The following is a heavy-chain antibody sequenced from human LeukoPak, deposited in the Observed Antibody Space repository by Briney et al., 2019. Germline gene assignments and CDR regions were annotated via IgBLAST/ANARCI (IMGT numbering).Heavy chain of an antibody. V-gene: IGHV3-23*01. Sequence: QPGGSLRLSCAASGFTFSSYAMSWVRQAPGKGPEWVSAISGSGGSTYYADSVKGRFTISRDNSKNTLYLQMNSLRAEDTAVYYCAKDGLPYYYDSSGYYLDYWGQGTLVTVSS. CDR1: GFTFSSYA. CDR2: ISGSGGST. D-gene: IGHD3-22*01. CDR3: AKDGLPYYYDSSGYYLDY. J-gene: IGHJ4*02.